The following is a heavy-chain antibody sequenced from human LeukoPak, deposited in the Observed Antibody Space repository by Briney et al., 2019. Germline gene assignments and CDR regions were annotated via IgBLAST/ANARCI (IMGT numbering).Heavy chain of an antibody. CDR1: GFTFSSYW. CDR3: ARGTTMIRNALDI. D-gene: IGHD3-22*01. CDR2: IKSDGSNT. J-gene: IGHJ3*02. Sequence: GGSLRLSCAASGFTFSSYWMHWVRQAPGKGLVWVSRIKSDGSNTNYADSVKGRFTISRDNAKNTLYLQMNSLRAEDTAVYYCARGTTMIRNALDIWGQGTMVTVSS. V-gene: IGHV3-74*01.